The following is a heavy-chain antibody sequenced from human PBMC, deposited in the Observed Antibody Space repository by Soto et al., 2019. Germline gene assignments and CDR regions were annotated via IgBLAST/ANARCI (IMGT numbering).Heavy chain of an antibody. Sequence: SETLSLTCTVSGGSISSYYWSWIRQPPGKGLEWIGYIYYSGSTNYNPSLKSRVTISVDTSKNQFSLKLSSVTAADTAVYYCAREGSYKNYYYYGMDVWGQGSTVT. J-gene: IGHJ6*02. D-gene: IGHD2-15*01. CDR1: GGSISSYY. CDR2: IYYSGST. V-gene: IGHV4-59*01. CDR3: AREGSYKNYYYYGMDV.